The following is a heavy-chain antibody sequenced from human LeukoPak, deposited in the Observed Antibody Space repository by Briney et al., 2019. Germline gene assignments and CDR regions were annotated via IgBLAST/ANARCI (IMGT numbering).Heavy chain of an antibody. V-gene: IGHV4-38-2*02. Sequence: SETLSLTCTVSGYSNNSGYSWAWIRQPPGKGLEWIGEINHSGSTNYNPSLKSRVTISVDTSKNQFSLKLSSVTAADTAVYYCARSVALLRWLQLPGDFDYWGQGTLVTVSS. CDR3: ARSVALLRWLQLPGDFDY. CDR1: GYSNNSGYS. D-gene: IGHD5-24*01. J-gene: IGHJ4*02. CDR2: INHSGST.